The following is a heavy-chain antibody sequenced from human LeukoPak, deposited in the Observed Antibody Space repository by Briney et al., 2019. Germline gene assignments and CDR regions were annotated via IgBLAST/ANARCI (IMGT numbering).Heavy chain of an antibody. J-gene: IGHJ4*02. D-gene: IGHD3-22*01. CDR1: GGSISSSSYY. Sequence: PSETLSLTCTVSGGSISSSSYYWGWIRQPPGKGLEWIGSIYYSGSTYYNPSLKSRVTISVDTSKNQFSLKLSSVTAADTAVYYCARHGYDSSGYVFDYWGQGTLVTVSS. V-gene: IGHV4-39*01. CDR2: IYYSGST. CDR3: ARHGYDSSGYVFDY.